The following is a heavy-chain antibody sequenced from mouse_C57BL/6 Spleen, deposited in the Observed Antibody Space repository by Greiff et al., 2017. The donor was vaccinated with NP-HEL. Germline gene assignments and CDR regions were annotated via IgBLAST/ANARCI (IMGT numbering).Heavy chain of an antibody. CDR2: IYPGDGDT. J-gene: IGHJ1*03. CDR1: GYAFSSYW. V-gene: IGHV1-80*01. D-gene: IGHD2-1*01. Sequence: SGASVKISCKASGYAFSSYWMNWVKQRPGKGLEWIGQIYPGDGDTNYNGKFKGKATLTADKSSSTAYMQLSSLTSEDSAVYFCARDEGNFPFSYWYFDVWGTGTTVTVSS. CDR3: ARDEGNFPFSYWYFDV.